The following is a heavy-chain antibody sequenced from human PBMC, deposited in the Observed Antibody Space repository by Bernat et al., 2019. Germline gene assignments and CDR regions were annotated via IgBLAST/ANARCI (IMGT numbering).Heavy chain of an antibody. CDR2: INHSGST. CDR3: ARGFGVGGVGSAVGVRGAASRGGMDV. Sequence: QVQLQQWGAGLLKPSETLSLTCAVYGGSFSGYYWSWIRQPPGKGLEWIGEINHSGSTNYNPSLKSRVTISVDTSKNQFSLKLSSVTAADTAVYYCARGFGVGGVGSAVGVRGAASRGGMDVWGQGTTVTVSS. V-gene: IGHV4-34*01. J-gene: IGHJ6*02. CDR1: GGSFSGYY. D-gene: IGHD3-10*01.